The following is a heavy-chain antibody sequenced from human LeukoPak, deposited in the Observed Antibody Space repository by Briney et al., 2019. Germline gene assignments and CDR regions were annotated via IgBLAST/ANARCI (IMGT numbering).Heavy chain of an antibody. Sequence: SETLSLTCAVYGGSFSGYYWSWIRQPPGKGLEWIGEINHSGSTNYNPSLKSRVTISVDTSKNQFSLKLSSVTAADTAVYYCARTAENLTVDYWGQGTLVTVSS. J-gene: IGHJ4*02. CDR1: GGSFSGYY. D-gene: IGHD2-2*01. CDR3: ARTAENLTVDY. V-gene: IGHV4-34*01. CDR2: INHSGST.